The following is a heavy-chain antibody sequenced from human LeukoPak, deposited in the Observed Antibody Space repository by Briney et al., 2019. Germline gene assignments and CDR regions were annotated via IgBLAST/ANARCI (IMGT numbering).Heavy chain of an antibody. Sequence: GGSLRLSCAASGFTFSSYGMNWVRQAPGKGLEWVAFIRDGSNKYYADSVKGRFTISRDNSKNTLYLQMNSLRAEDTAVYSCAKDYINYYTDVWGKGTTVTVSS. J-gene: IGHJ6*03. CDR3: AKDYINYYTDV. CDR1: GFTFSSYG. CDR2: IRDGSNK. D-gene: IGHD1-14*01. V-gene: IGHV3-30*02.